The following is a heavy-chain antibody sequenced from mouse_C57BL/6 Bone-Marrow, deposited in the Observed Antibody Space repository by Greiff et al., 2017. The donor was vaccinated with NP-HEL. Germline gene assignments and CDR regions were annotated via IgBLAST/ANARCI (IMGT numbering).Heavy chain of an antibody. CDR3: ARLNIYGYYAMDY. Sequence: VQLQQPGTELVKPGASVKLSCKASGYTFTSYWMHWVKQRPGQGLAWIGNINPSNGGTNYNEKFKSKATLTVDKSYSTAYMQISSLTSENSAVYYCARLNIYGYYAMDYWGQGTSVTVSS. V-gene: IGHV1-53*01. CDR1: GYTFTSYW. J-gene: IGHJ4*01. D-gene: IGHD1-1*01. CDR2: INPSNGGT.